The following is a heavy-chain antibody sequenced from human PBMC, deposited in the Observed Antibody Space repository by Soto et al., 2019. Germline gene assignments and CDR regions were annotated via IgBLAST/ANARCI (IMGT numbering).Heavy chain of an antibody. CDR3: TRHAVQYCGGDCYLLPYFDL. D-gene: IGHD2-21*02. Sequence: EVQLVESGGGLVQPGGSLKLSCAASGFTFSGSAVHWFRQASGKGLEWVGRIRRKANNYATVYAASVKGRFTISRDDSKNTAYLQMNSLKTEDTAVYYCTRHAVQYCGGDCYLLPYFDLWGRGTLVTVSS. J-gene: IGHJ2*01. CDR2: IRRKANNYAT. CDR1: GFTFSGSA. V-gene: IGHV3-73*02.